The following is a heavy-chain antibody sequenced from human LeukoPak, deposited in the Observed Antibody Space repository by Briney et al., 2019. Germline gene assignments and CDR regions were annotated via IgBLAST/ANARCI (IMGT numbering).Heavy chain of an antibody. CDR2: IIPIFGTA. J-gene: IGHJ3*02. CDR3: AGRFLEFDAFDI. V-gene: IGHV1-69*13. D-gene: IGHD3-3*01. CDR1: GYTFTSYG. Sequence: SVKVSCKASGYTFTSYGISWVRQAPGQGLEWMGGIIPIFGTANYAQKFQGRVTITADESTSTAYMELSSLRSEDTAVYYCAGRFLEFDAFDIWGQGTMVTVSS.